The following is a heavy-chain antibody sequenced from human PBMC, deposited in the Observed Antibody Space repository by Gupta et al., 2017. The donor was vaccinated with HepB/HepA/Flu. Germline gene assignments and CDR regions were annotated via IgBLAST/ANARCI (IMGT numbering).Heavy chain of an antibody. V-gene: IGHV4-39*01. J-gene: IGHJ3*02. Sequence: QLQLQESGPGLVKPSETLSLTCTVSGGSISSSRYYWGWIRQPPGKGLEWIGSIYDSGSTYYKPSLKRRVTISVDTSKNQFSRKLSSVTAAETAVYYCARHGKSIAGAGILGAFDIGGQGTMVTVSS. CDR2: IYDSGST. CDR1: GGSISSSRYY. CDR3: ARHGKSIAGAGILGAFDI. D-gene: IGHD6-19*01.